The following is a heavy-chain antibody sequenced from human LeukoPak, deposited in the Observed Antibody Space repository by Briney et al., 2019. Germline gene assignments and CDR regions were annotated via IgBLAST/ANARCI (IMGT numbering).Heavy chain of an antibody. V-gene: IGHV4-59*01. D-gene: IGHD1-26*01. J-gene: IGHJ6*03. Sequence: PGGSLRLSCAASGFTFSSYWMSWIRQPPGKGLEWIGYIYYSGSTNYNPSLKSRVTISVDTSKNQFSLKLSSVTAADTAVYYCARSGSGSYYGYYYYYMDVWGKGTTVTVSS. CDR1: GFTFSSYW. CDR2: IYYSGST. CDR3: ARSGSGSYYGYYYYYMDV.